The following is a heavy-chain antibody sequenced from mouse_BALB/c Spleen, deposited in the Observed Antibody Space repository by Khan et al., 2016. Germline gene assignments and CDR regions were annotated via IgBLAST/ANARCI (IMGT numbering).Heavy chain of an antibody. CDR1: GYTFTNYG. CDR3: AREDYYGGGFFDY. Sequence: QIQLVQSGPELKKPGETVKISCKASGYTFTNYGMNWVKQAPGKGLKWVGWINTNTGEPTYAEEFKGRFAFSLETSASTAYLEINNLKNEDTATYFCAREDYYGGGFFDYWGQGTTLTVSS. CDR2: INTNTGEP. D-gene: IGHD1-1*02. V-gene: IGHV9-3*02. J-gene: IGHJ2*01.